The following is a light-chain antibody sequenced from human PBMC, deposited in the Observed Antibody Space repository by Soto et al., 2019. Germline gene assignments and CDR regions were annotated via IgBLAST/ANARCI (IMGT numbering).Light chain of an antibody. J-gene: IGLJ1*01. V-gene: IGLV2-14*03. Sequence: QSALTQPASVSGSPGQSITISCSGTNTNVGAYDYVSWYQQHPGKAPKLILYDVINRPSGVSDRFSASKSGNTASLTISGLPDEDEAEYFCSSYSTISNLVFGTGTKLTVL. CDR3: SSYSTISNLV. CDR1: NTNVGAYDY. CDR2: DVI.